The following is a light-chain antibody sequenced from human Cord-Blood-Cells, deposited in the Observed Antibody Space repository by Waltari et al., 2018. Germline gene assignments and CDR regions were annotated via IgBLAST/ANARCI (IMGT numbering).Light chain of an antibody. J-gene: IGKJ3*01. V-gene: IGKV1-39*01. Sequence: DIQMTQSPSSLSASVGHRVPLTCRSSQSISSYLNWYQQKPGKAPKRLIYTASSLKSGDPSRFRGSGSGTDFTLNISSLLTEDFAAYYCKQIYSTRRFAFGPGTKVDS. CDR1: QSISSY. CDR2: TAS. CDR3: KQIYSTRRFA.